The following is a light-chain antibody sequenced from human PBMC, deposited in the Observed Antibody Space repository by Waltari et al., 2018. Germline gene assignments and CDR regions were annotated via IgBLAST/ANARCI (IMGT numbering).Light chain of an antibody. CDR2: EVS. CDR1: QSLLHTDGRTY. J-gene: IGKJ1*01. V-gene: IGKV2D-29*01. Sequence: DVVITTTPLTLSVTPGRPASISCKSTQSLLHTDGRTYLYWFLQKPGQPPQLLIYEVSTRFSGVPDRFSGSGSGTEFTLRISRVEAEDVGVYYCMQSLQLSMWTFGQGTKVEIK. CDR3: MQSLQLSMWT.